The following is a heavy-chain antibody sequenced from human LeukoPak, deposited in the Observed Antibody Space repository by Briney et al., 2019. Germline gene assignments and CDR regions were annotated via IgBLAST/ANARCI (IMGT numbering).Heavy chain of an antibody. J-gene: IGHJ4*02. CDR3: ARSTGLRYYFDY. D-gene: IGHD3-10*01. V-gene: IGHV4-59*01. CDR2: IYYSGNN. Sequence: SETLSLTRTVSGGSISSYYWSWIRQPPGKGLEWIGYIYYSGNNNYNPSLKSRVIISVDTSKNQFSLKLSSVTAADTAVYYCARSTGLRYYFDYWGQGTLVTV. CDR1: GGSISSYY.